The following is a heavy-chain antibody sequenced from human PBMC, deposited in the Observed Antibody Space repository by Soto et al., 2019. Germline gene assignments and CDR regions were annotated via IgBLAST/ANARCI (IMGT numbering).Heavy chain of an antibody. J-gene: IGHJ6*02. V-gene: IGHV1-69*01. CDR2: IIPISDTT. Sequence: QVQLVQSGAEVKKPGSSVKVSCKASGGTFSSYAISWVRQAPGQGLEWMGGIIPISDTTNYAQKFKGRVTITADESTSTAYMELSSLRSEDTAVYYCVRSQGSSTSLEIYYYYYYGMDVWGQGTTVTVSS. D-gene: IGHD2-2*01. CDR1: GGTFSSYA. CDR3: VRSQGSSTSLEIYYYYYYGMDV.